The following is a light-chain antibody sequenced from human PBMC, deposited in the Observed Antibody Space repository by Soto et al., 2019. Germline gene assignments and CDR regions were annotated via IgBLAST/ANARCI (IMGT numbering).Light chain of an antibody. V-gene: IGKV1-5*01. J-gene: IGKJ5*01. CDR2: DAS. CDR1: ESISGW. Sequence: DIQMTQSPSTLSASVGDRVTITCRASESISGWLAWYQQKPGEAPKLLIYDASTLESGVPSRFSGSGSGIDFTLTINNLQPEDFATYYCQQAKSFPVSFGQGTRLEIK. CDR3: QQAKSFPVS.